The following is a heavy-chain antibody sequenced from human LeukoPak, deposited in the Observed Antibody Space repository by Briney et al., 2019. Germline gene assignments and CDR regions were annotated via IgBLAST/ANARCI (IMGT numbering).Heavy chain of an antibody. CDR2: ISYDGSNK. CDR3: AKETPGYCSGGSCLEAFDI. D-gene: IGHD2-15*01. J-gene: IGHJ3*02. Sequence: GGSLRLSCAASGFTFSSYAMHWVRQAPGKGLEWVAVISYDGSNKYYADSVKGRFTISRDNSKNTLYLQMNSLRAEDTAVYYCAKETPGYCSGGSCLEAFDIWGQGTMVTVSS. CDR1: GFTFSSYA. V-gene: IGHV3-30*04.